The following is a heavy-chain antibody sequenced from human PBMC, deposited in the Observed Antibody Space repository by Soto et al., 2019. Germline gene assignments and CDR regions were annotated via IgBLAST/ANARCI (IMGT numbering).Heavy chain of an antibody. CDR3: ARLKIVSSSPNYDAFDI. J-gene: IGHJ3*02. CDR1: GGTFSSYT. Sequence: SVKVSCKASGGTFSSYTISWVRQAPGQGLEWMGRIIPILGIANYAQKFQGRVTITADKSTSTAYMELSSLRSEDTAVYYCARLKIVSSSPNYDAFDIWGQGTMVTVSS. D-gene: IGHD6-13*01. V-gene: IGHV1-69*02. CDR2: IIPILGIA.